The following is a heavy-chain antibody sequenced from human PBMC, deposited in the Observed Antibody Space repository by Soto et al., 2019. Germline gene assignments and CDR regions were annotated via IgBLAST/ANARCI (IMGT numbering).Heavy chain of an antibody. CDR2: IYYSGST. CDR3: ARSIGSRKRLLLVFSALTLDY. V-gene: IGHV4-39*01. D-gene: IGHD2-15*01. Sequence: SETLSLTCTVSGGSISSSSYYWGWIRQPPGKGLEWIGSIYYSGSTYYNPSLKSRVTISVDTSKNQFSLKLSSVTAADTAVYYCARSIGSRKRLLLVFSALTLDYWGQGTLVTVSS. J-gene: IGHJ4*02. CDR1: GGSISSSSYY.